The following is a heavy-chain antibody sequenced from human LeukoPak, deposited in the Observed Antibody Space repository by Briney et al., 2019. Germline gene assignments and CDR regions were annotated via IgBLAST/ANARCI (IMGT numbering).Heavy chain of an antibody. D-gene: IGHD3-16*01. CDR2: MRRKRGGGIR. CDR1: GILFSDAW. V-gene: IGHV3-15*01. Sequence: GGSLRLSCIVSGILFSDAWMRWVRQAPGEGREWVGCMRRKRGGGIRGFAAPVEHRLTIPREDSRITLYLQSDSLENGDTAVYYCTWMTTFFTVDFSGQGNRVTVSS. J-gene: IGHJ4*02. CDR3: TWMTTFFTVDF.